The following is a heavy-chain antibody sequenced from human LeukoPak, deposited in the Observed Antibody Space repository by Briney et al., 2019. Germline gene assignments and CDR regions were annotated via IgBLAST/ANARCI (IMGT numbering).Heavy chain of an antibody. J-gene: IGHJ4*02. V-gene: IGHV3-30*18. CDR3: AKAPELRYLAWDYFDY. CDR1: GFTFSVYG. CDR2: ISYDGSSK. Sequence: PGRSLRLSCAASGFTFSVYGMHWVRQAPGKGLEWVAVISYDGSSKYYADSVKGRFTIYRDNSKNTLYLQMNSLRAEDTAVYYLAKAPELRYLAWDYFDYWGQGTLVTVSS. D-gene: IGHD3-9*01.